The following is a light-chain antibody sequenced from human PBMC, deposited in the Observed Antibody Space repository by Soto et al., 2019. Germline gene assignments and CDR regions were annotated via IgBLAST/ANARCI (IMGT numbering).Light chain of an antibody. V-gene: IGLV2-11*01. CDR1: SSDVGGYNY. CDR3: CSYAGSYSYV. CDR2: DVS. Sequence: QSALTQPRSVSGSPGQSVTISCTGTSSDVGGYNYVSWYQQHPGKAPKLMIYDVSKRPSGVPDRFSGFKSGNPASLTISGLQAEDEADYYCCSYAGSYSYVFVTGTKVTVL. J-gene: IGLJ1*01.